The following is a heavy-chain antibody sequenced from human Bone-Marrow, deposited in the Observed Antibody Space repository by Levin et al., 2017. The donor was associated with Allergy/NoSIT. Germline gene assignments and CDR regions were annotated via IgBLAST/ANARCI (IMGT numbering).Heavy chain of an antibody. Sequence: KPGGSLRLSCAASGFTFSNVWMSWVRQAPGKGLEWVGRVKSIKDGVTRDYAATVKGRFTISRDDSKNTLYLQMNSLQTEDTAVYYCTTDFLSVPCSGGSCFDYWGQGTLVTVSS. CDR2: VKSIKDGVTR. V-gene: IGHV3-15*01. CDR1: GFTFSNVW. J-gene: IGHJ4*02. CDR3: TTDFLSVPCSGGSCFDY. D-gene: IGHD2-15*01.